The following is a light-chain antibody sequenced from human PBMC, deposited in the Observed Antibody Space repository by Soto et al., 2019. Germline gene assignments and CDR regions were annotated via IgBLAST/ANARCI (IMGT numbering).Light chain of an antibody. CDR2: GTS. CDR1: QSVNSNY. CDR3: QQYGSSPYT. V-gene: IGKV3-20*01. Sequence: EIVLTQSPGTLSLSPGERATLSCRASQSVNSNYLAWYQQKPGQAPRLLIYGTSRRATGIPDRFSGSGSGTDFSLTISRLEPEDFAVYFCQQYGSSPYTFGKGTKLEIK. J-gene: IGKJ2*01.